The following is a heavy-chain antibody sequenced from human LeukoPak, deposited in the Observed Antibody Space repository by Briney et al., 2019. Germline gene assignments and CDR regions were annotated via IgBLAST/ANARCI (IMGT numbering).Heavy chain of an antibody. Sequence: GASVKVSCKASGYTFTSYGISWVRQAPGQGLEWMGWISAYNGNTNYAQKLQGRVTMTTDTSTSTAYMELRSLRSDDTAVYYCASQSTVVTPWVFDLWGRGTLVTVSS. CDR2: ISAYNGNT. CDR1: GYTFTSYG. CDR3: ASQSTVVTPWVFDL. D-gene: IGHD4-23*01. V-gene: IGHV1-18*01. J-gene: IGHJ2*01.